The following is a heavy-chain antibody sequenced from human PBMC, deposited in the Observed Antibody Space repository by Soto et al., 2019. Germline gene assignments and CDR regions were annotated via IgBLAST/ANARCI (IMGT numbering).Heavy chain of an antibody. V-gene: IGHV3-23*01. D-gene: IGHD1-26*01. J-gene: IGHJ4*02. CDR2: ISGSGGST. Sequence: EVQLLESGGGLVQPGGSLRLSCAASGFTFSSYAMSWVRQAPGKGLEWVSAISGSGGSTYYADSVKGRFTISRDNSKNPLYLQMNSLRAEDTAVYYCAKDLGGASWFLGYWGQGTLVTVSS. CDR1: GFTFSSYA. CDR3: AKDLGGASWFLGY.